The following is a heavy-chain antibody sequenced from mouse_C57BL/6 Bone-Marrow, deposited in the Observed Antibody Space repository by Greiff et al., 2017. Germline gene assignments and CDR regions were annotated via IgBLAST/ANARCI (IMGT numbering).Heavy chain of an antibody. V-gene: IGHV1-81*01. CDR1: GYTFTSYG. CDR3: ARGGQLRPYYFDY. Sequence: QVQLQQSGPELVKPGASVKISCKASGYTFTSYGISWVKQRTGQGLEWIGEIYPRSGNTYYNEKFKGKATLTADKSSSTAYMELRSLTSEDSAVYFCARGGQLRPYYFDYWGQGTTLTVSS. D-gene: IGHD3-2*02. J-gene: IGHJ2*01. CDR2: IYPRSGNT.